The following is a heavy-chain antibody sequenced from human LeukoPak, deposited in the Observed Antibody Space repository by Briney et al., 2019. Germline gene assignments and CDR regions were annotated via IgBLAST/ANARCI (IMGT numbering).Heavy chain of an antibody. Sequence: GGSLRLSCAASGFTFSSYGMSWVRQAPGKGLEWVSAISGSGGSTYYADSVKGRFTISRDNSKNTLYLQMNSLRAEDTAVYYCAKDGVPGSGWSYYYYYYMDVWGKGTTVTVSS. J-gene: IGHJ6*03. CDR2: ISGSGGST. CDR1: GFTFSSYG. CDR3: AKDGVPGSGWSYYYYYYMDV. D-gene: IGHD6-19*01. V-gene: IGHV3-23*01.